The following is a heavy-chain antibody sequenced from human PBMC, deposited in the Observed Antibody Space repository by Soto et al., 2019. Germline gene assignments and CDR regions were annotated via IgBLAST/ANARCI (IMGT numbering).Heavy chain of an antibody. Sequence: QVQLQQWGAGLLKPSETLSLTCAVFGGSVNSGNYYWSWIRQPPGKGLEWIGEMSHSGGTHFNPSLKSRATLSVDTSKNQFSLKMSSVTAADTALYYCARVERGTATTVVDAFDIWGPGTMVTVSS. CDR1: GGSVNSGNYY. V-gene: IGHV4-34*01. CDR2: MSHSGGT. D-gene: IGHD1-1*01. J-gene: IGHJ3*02. CDR3: ARVERGTATTVVDAFDI.